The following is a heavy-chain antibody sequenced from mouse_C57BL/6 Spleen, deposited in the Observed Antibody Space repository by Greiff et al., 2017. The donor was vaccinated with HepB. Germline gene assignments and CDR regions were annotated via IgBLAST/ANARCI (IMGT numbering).Heavy chain of an antibody. CDR1: GYTFTSYW. CDR2: IYPGNSDT. Sequence: VQLQQSGTVLARPGASVKMSCKTSGYTFTSYWMHWVKQRPGQGLEWIGAIYPGNSDTSYNQKFKGKAKLTAVTSASTVYMELSSLTNEDSAVYYCTPESYAMDYWGQGTSVTVSS. J-gene: IGHJ4*01. V-gene: IGHV1-5*01. CDR3: TPESYAMDY.